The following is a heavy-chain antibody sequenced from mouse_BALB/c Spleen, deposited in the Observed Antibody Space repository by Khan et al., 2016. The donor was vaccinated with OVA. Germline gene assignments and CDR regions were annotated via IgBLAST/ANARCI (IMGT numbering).Heavy chain of an antibody. V-gene: IGHV2-6-4*01. CDR3: ARAYYGYDGYYAMDY. J-gene: IGHJ4*01. CDR2: IWGGGGT. D-gene: IGHD2-14*01. CDR1: GFSLSRYN. Sequence: QVQLKESGPGLVAPSQSLSITCTVSGFSLSRYNIHWVRQPPGKGLEWLGMIWGGGGTDYNSTLKSRLSIRKDNSKSQVLLKMNSLQTDDTAMYYWARAYYGYDGYYAMDYWGQGTSVTVSS.